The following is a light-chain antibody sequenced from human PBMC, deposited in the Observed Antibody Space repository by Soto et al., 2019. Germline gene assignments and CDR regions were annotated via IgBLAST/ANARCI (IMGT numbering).Light chain of an antibody. CDR3: QKYNSAPART. J-gene: IGKJ4*01. Sequence: DIPMTQSPSSLSASVGDRVTITCRASQGISNYLAWYQQKPGKVPKLLIYAASTLQSGVPSRFSGSGSGTDFTLTISSLQPEDVATYYCQKYNSAPARTFGGGTRVEIK. CDR1: QGISNY. V-gene: IGKV1-27*01. CDR2: AAS.